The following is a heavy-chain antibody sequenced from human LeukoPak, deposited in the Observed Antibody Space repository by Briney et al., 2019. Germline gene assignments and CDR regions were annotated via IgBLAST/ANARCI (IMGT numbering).Heavy chain of an antibody. D-gene: IGHD3-16*01. V-gene: IGHV4-59*12. CDR2: IYYSGST. Sequence: SETLSLTCTVSGGPISSYYWSWIRQPPGKGLEWIGYIYYSGSTNYNPSLKSRVTMSVDTSKNQFSLKLSSVTAADTAVYYCARVAGWLIDYWGQGILVTVSS. CDR3: ARVAGWLIDY. J-gene: IGHJ4*02. CDR1: GGPISSYY.